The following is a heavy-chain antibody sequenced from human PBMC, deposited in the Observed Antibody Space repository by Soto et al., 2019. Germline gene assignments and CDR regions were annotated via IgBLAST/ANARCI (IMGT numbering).Heavy chain of an antibody. J-gene: IGHJ4*02. V-gene: IGHV3-9*01. CDR2: INWSSGRK. CDR3: AKDRRRSNDQIYLIFDF. D-gene: IGHD2-15*01. Sequence: EVQLVESGGGLVQPGRSLRLSCAASGFSFDDYGMHWVRQAPGQGLEWVSGINWSSGRKGYADSVKGRFTVSRDNAKNSLYRQMNSPRPEDTSLYDCAKDRRRSNDQIYLIFDFWGQGTRVAVPS. CDR1: GFSFDDYG.